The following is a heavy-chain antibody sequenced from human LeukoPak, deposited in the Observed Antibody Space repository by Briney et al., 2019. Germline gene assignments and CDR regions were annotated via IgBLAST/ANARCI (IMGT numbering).Heavy chain of an antibody. CDR1: GFTFSSYA. V-gene: IGHV3-23*01. CDR3: AKDIVVVPAAWGYFDY. J-gene: IGHJ4*02. CDR2: ISGSGGST. Sequence: GGSLRLSCAASGFTFSSYAMSWVRQASGKGLEWVSAISGSGGSTYYADSVKGRFTISRDNSKNTLYLQMNSLRAEDTAVYYCAKDIVVVPAAWGYFDYWGQGTLVTVSS. D-gene: IGHD2-2*01.